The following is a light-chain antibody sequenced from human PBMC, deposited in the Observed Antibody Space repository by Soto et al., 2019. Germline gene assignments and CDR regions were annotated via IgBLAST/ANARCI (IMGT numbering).Light chain of an antibody. V-gene: IGKV3-20*01. J-gene: IGKJ4*01. CDR2: GAS. CDR3: QQYSGSVT. CDR1: QSVRITY. Sequence: EIVLTQSPGTLSLSPGERATLSCRASQSVRITYLAWYQQKPGQAPRLLIYGASKRESGVPDRISGGGSGTDFTLTISSLEPEDFAVYYCQQYSGSVTFGGGTKVDIK.